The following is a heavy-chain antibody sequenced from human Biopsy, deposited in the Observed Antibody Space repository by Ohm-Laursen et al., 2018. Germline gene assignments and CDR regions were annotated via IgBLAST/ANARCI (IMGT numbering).Heavy chain of an antibody. Sequence: SDTLSLTCTASGGSISSDYWSWIRQTPGKGLEWIGYIYYSGSTNYNPSLKSRVTISVDTSKNQFSLRLNSVTAADTAVYYCARATNSTGWSYYYFYGMDVWGQGTTVTVSS. CDR2: IYYSGST. D-gene: IGHD6-19*01. J-gene: IGHJ6*02. CDR1: GGSISSDY. CDR3: ARATNSTGWSYYYFYGMDV. V-gene: IGHV4-59*07.